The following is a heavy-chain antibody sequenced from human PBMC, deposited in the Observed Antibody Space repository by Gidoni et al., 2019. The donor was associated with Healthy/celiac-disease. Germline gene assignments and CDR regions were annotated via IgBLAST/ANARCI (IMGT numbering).Heavy chain of an antibody. D-gene: IGHD3-10*01. CDR1: GETFTSYD. V-gene: IGHV1-46*01. Sequence: QVQLVQSGAEVKKPGASVKVSCKASGETFTSYDMHWVRQAPGQGLEWMGIINPSGGSTSYAQKFQCRVTMTRDTSTSTVYMELSILRSEDTAVYYCARDDQLLWFGELFGTFDYWGQGTLVTVSS. J-gene: IGHJ4*02. CDR2: INPSGGST. CDR3: ARDDQLLWFGELFGTFDY.